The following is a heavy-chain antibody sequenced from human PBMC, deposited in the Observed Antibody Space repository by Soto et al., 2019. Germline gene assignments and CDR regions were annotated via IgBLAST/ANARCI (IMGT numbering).Heavy chain of an antibody. J-gene: IGHJ4*02. V-gene: IGHV4-59*01. CDR3: ERVGGVAARTFSY. CDR2: IYYSGST. CDR1: GGSISSDY. D-gene: IGHD6-6*01. Sequence: PSETLSLTCTVSGGSISSDYWSWVRQPPGKGLEWIGYIYYSGSTNYNPSLESRVTIALDPSKNKFSLKLRSLTTADTAVYFCERVGGVAARTFSYWGQGTLVTVSS.